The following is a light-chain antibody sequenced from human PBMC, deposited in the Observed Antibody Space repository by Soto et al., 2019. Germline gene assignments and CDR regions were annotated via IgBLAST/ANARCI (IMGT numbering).Light chain of an antibody. Sequence: DIQMTQSTSSLSASVGDRVTITCRASQNISNFLNWYHQKPGKATNLLIYDASSLQSGVPSRFSGSGSGTDVTLTISSLEPEDFATYYCQQSYITPRTFGQGTKVDIK. J-gene: IGKJ1*01. CDR1: QNISNF. CDR3: QQSYITPRT. V-gene: IGKV1-39*01. CDR2: DAS.